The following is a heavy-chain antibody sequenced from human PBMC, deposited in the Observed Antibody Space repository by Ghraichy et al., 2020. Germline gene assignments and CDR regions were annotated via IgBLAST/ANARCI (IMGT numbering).Heavy chain of an antibody. CDR2: ISGSGGST. V-gene: IGHV3-23*01. CDR3: SKDLWIAARLHLSS. D-gene: IGHD6-6*01. Sequence: GGSLRLSFAASGSTFSSNAMRWVRQAPGKGMDWGSAISGSGGSTYHADSVKGRFTISRDNSKNTLYLQMNSLRAEDTAVYYCSKDLWIAARLHLSSWGQGTL. J-gene: IGHJ4*02. CDR1: GSTFSSNA.